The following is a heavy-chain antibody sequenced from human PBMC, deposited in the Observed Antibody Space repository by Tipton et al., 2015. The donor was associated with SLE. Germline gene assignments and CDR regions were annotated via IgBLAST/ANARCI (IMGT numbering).Heavy chain of an antibody. CDR3: ARDPHPLTGYYPDFDY. D-gene: IGHD3-9*01. J-gene: IGHJ4*02. CDR1: GFTFSSYS. CDR2: ISSSSSYI. V-gene: IGHV3-21*03. Sequence: SLRLSCAASGFTFSSYSMNWVRQAPGKGLEWFSSISSSSSYIYYADSVKGRFTISRDNAKNSLYLQMNSLRAEDTAVYYCARDPHPLTGYYPDFDYWGQGTLVTVSS.